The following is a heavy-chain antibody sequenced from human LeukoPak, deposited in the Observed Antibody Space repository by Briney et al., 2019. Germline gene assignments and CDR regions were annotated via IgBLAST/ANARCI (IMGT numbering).Heavy chain of an antibody. CDR3: ATVPYGSGTLDY. CDR1: GDTLTELS. Sequence: ASVKVSCKVSGDTLTELSMHWVRQAPGKGLEWMGGFDPEDGETIYAQKFQGRVTMTEDTSTDTAYMELSSLRSEDTAVYYCATVPYGSGTLDYWGQGTLVTVSS. D-gene: IGHD3-10*01. V-gene: IGHV1-24*01. J-gene: IGHJ4*02. CDR2: FDPEDGET.